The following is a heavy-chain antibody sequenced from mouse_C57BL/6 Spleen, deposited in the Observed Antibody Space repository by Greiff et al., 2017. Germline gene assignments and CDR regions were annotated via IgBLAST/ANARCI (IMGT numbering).Heavy chain of an antibody. J-gene: IGHJ4*01. Sequence: QVQLKQPGAELVKPGASVKLSCKASGYTFTSYWMHWVKQRPGRGLEWIGRIDPNSGGTKYNEKFKSKATLTVDKPSSTAYMQLSSLTSEDSAVYYCGRDYERLYYYAMDYWGQGTSVTVSS. CDR2: IDPNSGGT. CDR3: GRDYERLYYYAMDY. V-gene: IGHV1-72*01. D-gene: IGHD2-4*01. CDR1: GYTFTSYW.